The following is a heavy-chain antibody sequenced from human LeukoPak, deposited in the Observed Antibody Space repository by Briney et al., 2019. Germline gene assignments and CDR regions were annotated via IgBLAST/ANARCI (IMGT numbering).Heavy chain of an antibody. CDR3: ARAYYYDSSGYYVYNWLDP. J-gene: IGHJ5*02. CDR1: GGSFSGYY. V-gene: IGHV4-34*01. CDR2: INHSGST. Sequence: SETLSLTCAVYGGSFSGYYWSWIRQPPGKGLEWIGEINHSGSTNYNPSLKSRVTISVDTSKNQFSLKLSSVTAADTAVYYCARAYYYDSSGYYVYNWLDPWGQGTLVTVSS. D-gene: IGHD3-22*01.